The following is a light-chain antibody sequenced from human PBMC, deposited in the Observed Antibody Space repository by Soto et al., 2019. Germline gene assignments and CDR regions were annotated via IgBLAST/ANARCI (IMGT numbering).Light chain of an antibody. CDR2: KSN. J-gene: IGLJ3*02. CDR3: AAWDYSLNGRV. V-gene: IGLV1-44*01. CDR1: SSNIGSNT. Sequence: QSVLTQPPSASATPGQRVTISCSGSSSNIGSNTVNWYQQLPGTAPKLLIYKSNQRPSGVPDRFSGSKSGTSASLAISGLQSEDEADYYCAAWDYSLNGRVFGGGTKLTVL.